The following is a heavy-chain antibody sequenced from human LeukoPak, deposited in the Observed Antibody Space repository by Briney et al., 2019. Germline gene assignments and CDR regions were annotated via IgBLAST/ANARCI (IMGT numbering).Heavy chain of an antibody. CDR2: ISSSSSYI. Sequence: GGSLRLSCVASGFTFSSYGMSWVRQAPGKGLEWVSSISSSSSYIYYADSVKGRFTISRDNAKNSLYLQMNSLRAEDTAVYYCARATRDYYDSSGYTFYYYYYMDVWGKGTTVTISS. D-gene: IGHD3-22*01. V-gene: IGHV3-21*01. J-gene: IGHJ6*03. CDR1: GFTFSSYG. CDR3: ARATRDYYDSSGYTFYYYYYMDV.